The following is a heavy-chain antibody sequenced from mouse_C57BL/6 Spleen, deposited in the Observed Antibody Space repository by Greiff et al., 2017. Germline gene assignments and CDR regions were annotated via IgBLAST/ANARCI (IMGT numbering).Heavy chain of an antibody. CDR1: GFTFSSYA. V-gene: IGHV5-9-1*02. CDR2: ISSGGDYI. J-gene: IGHJ1*03. CDR3: TRDRDGNPWYFDV. Sequence: EVQVVESGEGLVKPGGSLKLSCAASGFTFSSYAMSWVRQTPEKRLEWVAYISSGGDYIYYADTVKGRFTISRDNARNTLYLQMSSLKSEDTAMYYCTRDRDGNPWYFDVWGTGTTVTVSS. D-gene: IGHD2-1*01.